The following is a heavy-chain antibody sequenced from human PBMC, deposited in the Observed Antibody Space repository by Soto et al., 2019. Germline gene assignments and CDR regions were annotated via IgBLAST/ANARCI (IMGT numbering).Heavy chain of an antibody. CDR3: ARGIEGWYQGRYYYGMDV. CDR1: GGSVSSGSYY. Sequence: QVQLQESGPGLVKPSETLSLTCTVSGGSVSSGSYYWSWIRQPPGKGLEWIGYIYYSGSTNYNPSLRSGVTIPVATSKNRCSLKLCSVTAADTAVYYCARGIEGWYQGRYYYGMDVWGQGTTVTVSS. CDR2: IYYSGST. D-gene: IGHD6-19*01. J-gene: IGHJ6*02. V-gene: IGHV4-61*01.